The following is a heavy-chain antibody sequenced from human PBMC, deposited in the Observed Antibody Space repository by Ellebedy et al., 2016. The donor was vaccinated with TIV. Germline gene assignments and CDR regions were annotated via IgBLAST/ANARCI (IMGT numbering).Heavy chain of an antibody. CDR3: SRNSDIIVVPSAYASSYDI. D-gene: IGHD2-15*01. Sequence: SVKVSCKASGGTFSSHAISWLRQAPGQGLEWLGRIIPMFDVRDYAQELQGRVTITADKSTSTAYMELSSLRSEDTAVYFCSRNSDIIVVPSAYASSYDIWGQGTMVSVAS. J-gene: IGHJ3*02. CDR2: IIPMFDVR. CDR1: GGTFSSHA. V-gene: IGHV1-69*04.